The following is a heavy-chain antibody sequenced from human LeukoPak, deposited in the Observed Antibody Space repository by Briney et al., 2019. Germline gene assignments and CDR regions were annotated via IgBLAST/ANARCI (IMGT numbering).Heavy chain of an antibody. D-gene: IGHD6-19*01. V-gene: IGHV4-38-2*01. Sequence: SETLSLTCAVSGYSISSGYYWGWIRQPPGKGLEWIGRIYHSGSTYYNPSLKSRFTISVDTSKNKFSLKLSSVTAADTAVYYCARQFEQWLVPGEFDYWGQGTLVTVSS. CDR1: GYSISSGYY. CDR2: IYHSGST. CDR3: ARQFEQWLVPGEFDY. J-gene: IGHJ4*02.